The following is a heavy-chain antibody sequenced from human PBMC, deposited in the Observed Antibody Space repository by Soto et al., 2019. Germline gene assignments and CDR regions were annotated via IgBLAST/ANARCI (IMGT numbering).Heavy chain of an antibody. Sequence: QVQLVESGGGVVQPGRSLRLSCAASGFTFSSYGMHWVRQAPGKGLEWVAVMWYDGSNKYYADSVKGRFTISRDNSKNTLYLQMNSLRAEDTAVYYCARVYDILTGELDYWGQGTLVTVSS. D-gene: IGHD3-9*01. CDR1: GFTFSSYG. V-gene: IGHV3-33*01. CDR3: ARVYDILTGELDY. J-gene: IGHJ4*02. CDR2: MWYDGSNK.